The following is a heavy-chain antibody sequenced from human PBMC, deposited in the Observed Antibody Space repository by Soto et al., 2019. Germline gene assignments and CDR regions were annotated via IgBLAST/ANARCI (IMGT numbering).Heavy chain of an antibody. CDR1: GFTFSAYG. CDR2: VSSDGNTK. J-gene: IGHJ4*01. Sequence: GGSLRLSCVASGFTFSAYGIHWVRQAPGKGLEWVAVVSSDGNTKYYANSVMGRFTISRDNFENTLYLRMDSLRPEDTAVYYCAKEIAVAGDLDYWGLGTLVTVSS. D-gene: IGHD6-19*01. CDR3: AKEIAVAGDLDY. V-gene: IGHV3-30*18.